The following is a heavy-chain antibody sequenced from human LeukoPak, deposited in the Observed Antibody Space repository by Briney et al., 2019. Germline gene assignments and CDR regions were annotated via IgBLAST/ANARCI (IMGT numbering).Heavy chain of an antibody. Sequence: PGGSLRLSCAASGFTFSSYSMNWVRQATGKGLEWVSAIGTAGDTYYPGSVKGRFTISRENAKNSLYLQMNSLRAGDTAVYYCARSKIIGDYGAFDIWGQGTMVTVSS. J-gene: IGHJ3*02. CDR2: IGTAGDT. D-gene: IGHD4-17*01. V-gene: IGHV3-13*01. CDR3: ARSKIIGDYGAFDI. CDR1: GFTFSSYS.